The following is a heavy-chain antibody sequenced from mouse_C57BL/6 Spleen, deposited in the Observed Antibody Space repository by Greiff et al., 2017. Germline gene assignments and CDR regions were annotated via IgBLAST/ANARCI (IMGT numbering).Heavy chain of an antibody. J-gene: IGHJ1*03. D-gene: IGHD1-1*01. CDR1: GFNIKDYY. CDR3: ARNPDYCSSPWYFDV. Sequence: VQLQQSGAELVKPGASVKLSCTASGFNIKDYYMHWVKQRTEQGLEWIGRIDPEDGETKYAPKFPGKATITADTSANTAYQQLSSLTSEDTAVYYCARNPDYCSSPWYFDVWGTGTTVTVSS. CDR2: IDPEDGET. V-gene: IGHV14-2*01.